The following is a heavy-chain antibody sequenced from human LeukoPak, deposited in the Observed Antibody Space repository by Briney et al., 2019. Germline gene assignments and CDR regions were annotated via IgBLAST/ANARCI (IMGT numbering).Heavy chain of an antibody. CDR2: IYHSGRT. CDR3: ARFREDGSLFDY. V-gene: IGHV4-38-2*02. D-gene: IGHD1-26*01. CDR1: GYSISSGYY. J-gene: IGHJ4*02. Sequence: SETLSLTCTVSGYSISSGYYWGWIRQPPGKGLEWIGSIYHSGRTFYNPSLKSRVTISVDTSKNQFSLKLSSVTAADTAVYYCARFREDGSLFDYWGQGTLVTVSS.